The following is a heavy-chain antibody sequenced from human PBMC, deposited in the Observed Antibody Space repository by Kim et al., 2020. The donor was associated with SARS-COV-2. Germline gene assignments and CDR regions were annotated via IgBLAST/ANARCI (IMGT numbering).Heavy chain of an antibody. D-gene: IGHD3-10*01. J-gene: IGHJ3*02. CDR1: GFTFSNYE. CDR3: VREIYGSGVRAFDI. Sequence: GGSLRLSCEASGFTFSNYEIHWVRQATGKGLEWVSAIGIAGDTFYLGSLKDRFTISRENAKNSLYLQMNSLRAGDTAVYYCVREIYGSGVRAFDIWGQGT. CDR2: IGIAGDT. V-gene: IGHV3-13*04.